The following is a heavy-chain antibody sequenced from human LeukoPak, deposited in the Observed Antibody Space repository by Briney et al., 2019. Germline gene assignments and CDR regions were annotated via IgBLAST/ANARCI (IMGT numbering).Heavy chain of an antibody. J-gene: IGHJ4*02. CDR3: ARGRTYYYDSSGYYYNFDY. D-gene: IGHD3-22*01. V-gene: IGHV4-34*01. Sequence: AETLSLTCAVDGGSFSGYYWSWIRQPPGKGLEWIGEINHSGSTNYNPSLKSRVTISVDTSKNQFSLKLSSVTAADTAVYYCARGRTYYYDSSGYYYNFDYWGQGTLVTVSS. CDR1: GGSFSGYY. CDR2: INHSGST.